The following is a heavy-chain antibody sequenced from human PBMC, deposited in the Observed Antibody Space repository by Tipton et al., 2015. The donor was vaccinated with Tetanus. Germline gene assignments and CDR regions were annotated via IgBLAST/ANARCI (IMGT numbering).Heavy chain of an antibody. V-gene: IGHV1-2*02. CDR3: ARTSPTDY. Sequence: QLVQSGPEVKKPGASVKVSCKASGYTFTGYYIHWVRQAPGQGLEWMGYINPSTGDTHYAQGFQGRVTLTSDTPISTAYMELVRLRSDDTAVYYCARTSPTDYWGQGTLVTVSS. CDR2: INPSTGDT. CDR1: GYTFTGYY. J-gene: IGHJ4*02.